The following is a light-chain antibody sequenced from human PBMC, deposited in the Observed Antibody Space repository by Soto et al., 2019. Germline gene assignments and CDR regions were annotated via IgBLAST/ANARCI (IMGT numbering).Light chain of an antibody. J-gene: IGLJ1*01. CDR2: GNS. CDR3: YPNAGVYFYF. Sequence: VLTQPPSVSGAPGQRVTISCTGSSSNIGAGYDVHWYQQLPGTAPKLLIYGNSNRPSGVPDRFSGSKSGNAASLTISGLQVKDEADYYCYPNAGVYFYFCGTGTRVTVL. V-gene: IGLV1-40*01. CDR1: SSNIGAGYD.